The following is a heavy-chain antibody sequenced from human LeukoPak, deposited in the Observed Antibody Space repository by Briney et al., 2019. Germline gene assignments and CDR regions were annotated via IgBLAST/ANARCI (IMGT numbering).Heavy chain of an antibody. D-gene: IGHD2-21*02. V-gene: IGHV3-21*01. CDR3: ARDGRCGGDCYAS. Sequence: KTGGSLRLSCAASGFSFSSYTMNWVRQAPGKGLEWVSIISSSSSYMYYADSVKGRFTISRDNAKNALYLQMNSLRVEDTAVYYCARDGRCGGDCYASWGQGTLVTVSS. J-gene: IGHJ4*02. CDR1: GFSFSSYT. CDR2: ISSSSSYM.